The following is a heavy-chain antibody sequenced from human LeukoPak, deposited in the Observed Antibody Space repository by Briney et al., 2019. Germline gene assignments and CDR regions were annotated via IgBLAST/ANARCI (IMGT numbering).Heavy chain of an antibody. Sequence: GGSLRLSCAASGFTFSSYGMHWVRQAPGKGLEWVAVIWYDGSNKYYADSVKGRFTISRDNSKNTLYLQMNSLRDEDTAVYYCAKEMKPWMHFDYWGQGTLVTVSS. CDR1: GFTFSSYG. V-gene: IGHV3-30*02. J-gene: IGHJ4*02. CDR3: AKEMKPWMHFDY. CDR2: IWYDGSNK. D-gene: IGHD5-12*01.